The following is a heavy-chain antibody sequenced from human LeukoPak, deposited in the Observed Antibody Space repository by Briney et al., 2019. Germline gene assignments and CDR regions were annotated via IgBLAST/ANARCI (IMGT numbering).Heavy chain of an antibody. Sequence: GGSLRLSCVASGFTYSSYWMSWVRHAPGRGLEWVANIKQDGSEKNYVDSVKGRFTISRDNAKNSLYLQMNSLRAEDTAVYYCTRDYRGTFDYWGQETLVTVSS. CDR3: TRDYRGTFDY. V-gene: IGHV3-7*03. J-gene: IGHJ4*02. D-gene: IGHD1-26*01. CDR2: IKQDGSEK. CDR1: GFTYSSYW.